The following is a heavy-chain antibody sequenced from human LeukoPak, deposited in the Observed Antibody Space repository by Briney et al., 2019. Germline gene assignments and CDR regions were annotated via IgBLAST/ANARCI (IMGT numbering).Heavy chain of an antibody. D-gene: IGHD3-22*01. J-gene: IGHJ4*02. CDR1: GFTFSTYA. CDR2: ISGSGGNT. CDR3: AGYYYDTSGYYRWGFDY. Sequence: GGSLRLSCAASGFTFSTYAMSWVRQAPGKGLEWVSVISGSGGNTYYAGSVKGRFTISRDDSKNTLYLQMSSLRAEDTAVYYCAGYYYDTSGYYRWGFDYWGQGTLVTVSS. V-gene: IGHV3-23*01.